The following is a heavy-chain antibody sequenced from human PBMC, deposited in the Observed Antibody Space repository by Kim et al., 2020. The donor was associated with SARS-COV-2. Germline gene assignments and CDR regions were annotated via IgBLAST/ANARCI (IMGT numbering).Heavy chain of an antibody. CDR3: AREGPVVPAAMSYYYGMDV. V-gene: IGHV3-30*01. J-gene: IGHJ6*02. D-gene: IGHD2-2*01. Sequence: GRFTISKDNAKNTLYLKMNSRRAEDTAVYYCAREGPVVPAAMSYYYGMDVWGQGTTVTVSS.